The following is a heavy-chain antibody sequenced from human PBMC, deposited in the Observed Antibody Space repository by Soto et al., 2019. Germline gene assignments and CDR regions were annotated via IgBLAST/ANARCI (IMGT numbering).Heavy chain of an antibody. J-gene: IGHJ4*02. CDR3: GKILVGATGRTDADS. D-gene: IGHD2-15*01. CDR1: GGSVYSNGHY. V-gene: IGHV4-39*01. CDR2: IDDNGVT. Sequence: SETLSLTCIVSGGSVYSNGHYWGWIRQPPGKGLEWIGSIDDNGVTNYNSSLKSRVTISRDTSKNQFSLRLTSVTAADTAVYYCGKILVGATGRTDADSWGPGTLVTVS.